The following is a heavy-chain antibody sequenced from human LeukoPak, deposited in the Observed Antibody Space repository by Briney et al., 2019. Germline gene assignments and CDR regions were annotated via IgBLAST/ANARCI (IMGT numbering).Heavy chain of an antibody. V-gene: IGHV3-21*01. CDR1: GFTFDSYG. D-gene: IGHD2-2*01. CDR2: ISSSSTYI. CDR3: ARAYCSSTRCSYYFDS. J-gene: IGHJ4*02. Sequence: GGSLRLSCAASGFTFDSYGMNWVRQAPGKGLEWISSISSSSTYIYYADSVKGRFTISRDNAKNSLYLQMNSLRAEDTAVYYCARAYCSSTRCSYYFDSWGQGTLVTISS.